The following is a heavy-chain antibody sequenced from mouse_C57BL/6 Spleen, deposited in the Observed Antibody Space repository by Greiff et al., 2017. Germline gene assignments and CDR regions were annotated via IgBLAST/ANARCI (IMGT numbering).Heavy chain of an antibody. D-gene: IGHD3-2*01. J-gene: IGHJ3*01. CDR1: GYAFSSSW. Sequence: VQLQQSGPELVKPGASVKISCKASGYAFSSSWMNWVKQRPGKGLEWIGRIYPGDGDTNYNGKFKGKATLTADKSSSTAYMQLSSLTSEDSAVYFCARADRRAWFAYWGQGTLVTVSA. V-gene: IGHV1-82*01. CDR2: IYPGDGDT. CDR3: ARADRRAWFAY.